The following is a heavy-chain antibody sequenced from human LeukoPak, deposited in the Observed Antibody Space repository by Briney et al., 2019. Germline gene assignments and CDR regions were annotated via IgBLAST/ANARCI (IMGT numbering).Heavy chain of an antibody. CDR1: GDSISSGYY. CDR2: IYHSGST. Sequence: PSETLSLTCTLSGDSISSGYYWGWIRQPPGKGLEWIGSIYHSGSTYYNPSLKSRVTISVDTSKNQFSLKLSSVTAADTAVYYCARDGGVYDSSADYWGQGTLVTVSS. CDR3: ARDGGVYDSSADY. D-gene: IGHD3-22*01. J-gene: IGHJ4*02. V-gene: IGHV4-38-2*02.